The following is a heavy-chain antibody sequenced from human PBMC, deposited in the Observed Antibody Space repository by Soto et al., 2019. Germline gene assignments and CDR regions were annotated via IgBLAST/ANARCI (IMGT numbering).Heavy chain of an antibody. J-gene: IGHJ2*01. CDR3: AKDGGNSADPHWYFDI. Sequence: QVQLVQSGAEVKEPGSSVKVSCRPSGAPFTRYTFSWVRQAPGQGLEWMGRSFPIVPTAAYAQKFQGRVTITADTSTNIIYMELSNLRSEDTAVYYCAKDGGNSADPHWYFDIWGRGTLVTVSS. CDR2: SFPIVPTA. CDR1: GAPFTRYT. D-gene: IGHD4-4*01. V-gene: IGHV1-69*08.